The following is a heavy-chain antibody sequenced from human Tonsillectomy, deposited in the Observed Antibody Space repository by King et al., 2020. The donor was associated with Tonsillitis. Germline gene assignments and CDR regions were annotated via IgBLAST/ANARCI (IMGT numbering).Heavy chain of an antibody. V-gene: IGHV3-15*01. D-gene: IGHD3-10*01. CDR3: TTHYYGSGSYYRELDYYYMDV. CDR2: IKSKTDGGTT. Sequence: VQLVESGGGLVKPGGSLRLSCAASGFTFSNAWMSWVRQAPGKGLEWVGRIKSKTDGGTTDYAAPVKGRFTISRDDSKNTLYLQMNSLKTEDTAVYYCTTHYYGSGSYYRELDYYYMDVWGKGTTVTVSS. J-gene: IGHJ6*03. CDR1: GFTFSNAW.